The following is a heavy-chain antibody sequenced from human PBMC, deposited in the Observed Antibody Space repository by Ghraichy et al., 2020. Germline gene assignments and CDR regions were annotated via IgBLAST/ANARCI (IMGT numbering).Heavy chain of an antibody. D-gene: IGHD6-19*01. Sequence: ASVKVSCKASGYTFTSYGISWVRQAPGQGLEWMGWISAYNGNTNYAQKLQGRVTMTTDTSTSTAYMELRSLRSDDTAVYYCVRDIWSSGGNNWFDPWGQGTLVTVSS. V-gene: IGHV1-18*04. CDR3: VRDIWSSGGNNWFDP. CDR2: ISAYNGNT. CDR1: GYTFTSYG. J-gene: IGHJ5*02.